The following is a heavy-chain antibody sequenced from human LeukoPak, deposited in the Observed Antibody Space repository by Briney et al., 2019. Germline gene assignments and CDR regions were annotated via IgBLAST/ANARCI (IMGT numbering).Heavy chain of an antibody. D-gene: IGHD6-19*01. V-gene: IGHV4-4*07. CDR2: IYTSGST. CDR3: AREWSGSSGWYSVVDYYYYYGMDV. Sequence: SETLSLTCTVSGGSISSYYWSWIRQPAGKGLEWIGRIYTSGSTNYNPSLKSRVTMSVDTSKNQFSLKLSSVTAADPAVYYCAREWSGSSGWYSVVDYYYYYGMDVWGQGTTVTVSS. CDR1: GGSISSYY. J-gene: IGHJ6*02.